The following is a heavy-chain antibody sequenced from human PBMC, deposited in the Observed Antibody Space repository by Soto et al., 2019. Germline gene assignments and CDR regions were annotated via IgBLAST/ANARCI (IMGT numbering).Heavy chain of an antibody. CDR3: ARVRGITGTTEFDY. V-gene: IGHV3-11*06. Sequence: GGSLRLSCAASGFTFSDYYMSWIRQAPGKGLEWVSYISSSSSYTNYADSVKGRFTISRDNAKNSLYLQMNSLRAEDTAVYYCARVRGITGTTEFDYWGQGTLVTVSS. CDR1: GFTFSDYY. J-gene: IGHJ4*02. CDR2: ISSSSSYT. D-gene: IGHD1-7*01.